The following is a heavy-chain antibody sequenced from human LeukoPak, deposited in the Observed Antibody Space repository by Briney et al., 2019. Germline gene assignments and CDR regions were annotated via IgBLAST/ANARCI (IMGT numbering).Heavy chain of an antibody. CDR2: IHYDGSNK. CDR1: GFTFNNYG. V-gene: IGHV3-30*02. D-gene: IGHD2-21*01. CDR3: ARDYVWDY. J-gene: IGHJ4*02. Sequence: PGGSLRLSCAASGFTFNNYGMHWVRQAPGKGLEWVAFIHYDGSNKYYADSVKGRFTISRDNSKNTLYLQMNSLRAEDTAVYYCARDYVWDYWGQGTLVTVSS.